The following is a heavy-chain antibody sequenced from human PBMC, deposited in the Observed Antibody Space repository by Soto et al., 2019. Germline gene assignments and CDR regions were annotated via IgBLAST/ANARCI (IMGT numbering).Heavy chain of an antibody. Sequence: EVQLLESGGGLVQPGGSLSLSCAASGFTFSSYSMSWVRQAPGKGLEWVSGFRTSGDGGTTYYADSVKGRFTISRDNSRNMLFVQMNSLRAEDTAIYYCAKKVNSGPGSQYFDYWGQGTLVTVSS. CDR3: AKKVNSGPGSQYFDY. J-gene: IGHJ4*02. CDR2: FRTSGDGGTT. CDR1: GFTFSSYS. V-gene: IGHV3-23*01. D-gene: IGHD3-10*01.